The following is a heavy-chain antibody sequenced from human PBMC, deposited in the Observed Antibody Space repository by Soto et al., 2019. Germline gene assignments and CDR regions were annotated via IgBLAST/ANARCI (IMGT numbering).Heavy chain of an antibody. CDR3: ARDLPLYCRGDCNFDF. D-gene: IGHD2-21*02. Sequence: QVHLVQSGGGVVQPGRSLRLSCAASGFAFNTYSMHWVRQAPGRGLEWVAVISYDGGERFYADSVKGRFTISRDNSKNRLDLQMSSLRPEDTAVYYCARDLPLYCRGDCNFDFWGQGTLVTVSS. J-gene: IGHJ4*02. V-gene: IGHV3-30*04. CDR2: ISYDGGER. CDR1: GFAFNTYS.